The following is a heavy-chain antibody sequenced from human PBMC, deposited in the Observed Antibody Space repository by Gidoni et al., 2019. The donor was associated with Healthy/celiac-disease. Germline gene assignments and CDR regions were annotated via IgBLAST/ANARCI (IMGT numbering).Heavy chain of an antibody. V-gene: IGHV4-34*01. J-gene: IGHJ6*02. CDR1: GGSFSGYY. CDR3: ARAVPAPPYYYYGMDV. CDR2: INHSGST. D-gene: IGHD2-2*01. Sequence: QVQLQQWGAGLLKPSETLSLTCAVYGGSFSGYYWSWIRQPPGKGLEWIGEINHSGSTNYNPSLKSRVTISVDTSKNQFSLKLSSVTAADTAVYYCARAVPAPPYYYYGMDVWGQGTTVTVSS.